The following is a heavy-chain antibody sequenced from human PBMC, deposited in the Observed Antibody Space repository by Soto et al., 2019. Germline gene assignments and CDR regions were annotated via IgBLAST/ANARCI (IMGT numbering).Heavy chain of an antibody. V-gene: IGHV4-34*01. CDR1: GGSFSGYY. J-gene: IGHJ4*02. CDR2: INHSGST. Sequence: SETLSLTCAVYGGSFSGYYWSWIRQPPGKGLEWIGEINHSGSTNYNPSLKSRVTISVDTSKNQFSLKLSSVTAADTAVYYCARVYYDILTGYYHMIDYWGQGTLVTVSS. CDR3: ARVYYDILTGYYHMIDY. D-gene: IGHD3-9*01.